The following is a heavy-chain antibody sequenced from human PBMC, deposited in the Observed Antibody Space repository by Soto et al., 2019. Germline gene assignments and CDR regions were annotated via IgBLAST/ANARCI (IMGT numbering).Heavy chain of an antibody. D-gene: IGHD7-27*01. CDR3: ARHGSQLGVYNWFDP. CDR2: IYYSGST. J-gene: IGHJ5*02. Sequence: SETLSLTCAVSGGSIISSNWWSWVRQPPGKGLEWIGSIYYSGSTYYNPSLKSRVTISVDTSKNQFSLKLSSVTAADTAVYYCARHGSQLGVYNWFDPWGQGTLVTVSS. V-gene: IGHV4-39*01. CDR1: GGSIISSNW.